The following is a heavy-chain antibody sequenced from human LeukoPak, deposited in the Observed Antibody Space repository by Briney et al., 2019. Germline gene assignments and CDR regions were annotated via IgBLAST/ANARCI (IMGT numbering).Heavy chain of an antibody. CDR3: ARDPHLSGWSDY. D-gene: IGHD6-19*01. Sequence: GGSLRLSCAASGFTFSSYSMSWVRQAPGKGLKWVSSISSQSTYIYSADSLKGRFAISRDNAKNSLYLQMNSLRAEDTAVYYCARDPHLSGWSDYWGQGTLVTVSS. V-gene: IGHV3-21*01. CDR2: ISSQSTYI. CDR1: GFTFSSYS. J-gene: IGHJ4*02.